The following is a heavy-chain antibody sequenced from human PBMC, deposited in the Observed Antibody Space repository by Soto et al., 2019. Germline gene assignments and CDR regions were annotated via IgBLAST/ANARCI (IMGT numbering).Heavy chain of an antibody. J-gene: IGHJ4*02. CDR2: ISSSSSTI. D-gene: IGHD3-16*02. V-gene: IGHV3-48*02. CDR1: GFTFSSYS. CDR3: ARDVWGSYRSVHYFDY. Sequence: GGSLRLSCAASGFTFSSYSMNWVRQAPGKGLEWVSYISSSSSTIYYADSVKGRFTISRDNAKNSLYLQMNSLRDEDTAVYYCARDVWGSYRSVHYFDYWGQGTLVTDSS.